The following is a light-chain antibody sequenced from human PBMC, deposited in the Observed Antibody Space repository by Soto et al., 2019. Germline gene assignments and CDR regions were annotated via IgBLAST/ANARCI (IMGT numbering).Light chain of an antibody. Sequence: EIVLTQSPGTLSLSPGERATLFCRASQSVSSSYLAWYHQNPGQAPRLLIYGASTRATGIPDRFSGSGSGTDFSLTISRLEPEDFAVYYCQQYSGSPWTFGQGTKVDIK. CDR2: GAS. CDR1: QSVSSSY. CDR3: QQYSGSPWT. V-gene: IGKV3-20*01. J-gene: IGKJ1*01.